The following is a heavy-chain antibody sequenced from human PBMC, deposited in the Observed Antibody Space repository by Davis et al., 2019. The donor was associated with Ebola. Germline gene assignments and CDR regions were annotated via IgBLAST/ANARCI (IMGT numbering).Heavy chain of an antibody. CDR2: IYYSGST. J-gene: IGHJ6*02. V-gene: IGHV4-59*01. CDR1: GGSISSYY. Sequence: SETLSLTCTVSGGSISSYYWSWIRQPPGKGLEWIGYIYYSGSTNYNPSLKSRVTISVDKSKNQFSLKLSSVTAADTAVYYCARDYYGSGSYYRGGSDYYYYGMDVWGQGTTVTVSS. CDR3: ARDYYGSGSYYRGGSDYYYYGMDV. D-gene: IGHD3-10*01.